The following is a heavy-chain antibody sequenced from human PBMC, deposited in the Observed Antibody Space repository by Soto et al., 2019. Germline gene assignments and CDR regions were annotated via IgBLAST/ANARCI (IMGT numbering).Heavy chain of an antibody. V-gene: IGHV1-18*01. J-gene: IGHJ6*02. CDR1: GYTFYRHS. CDR3: ARCIQQDYYYGMDV. Sequence: QAQLVQSGAEVKKPGASVKVSCKASGYTFYRHSITWVRQAPGQGLEWMGRISADNSNTKYAQKFRGRVTMTTDTSTSTVYMEQRNLRSDDTAVYYCARCIQQDYYYGMDVWGQGTTVTVSS. CDR2: ISADNSNT. D-gene: IGHD5-18*01.